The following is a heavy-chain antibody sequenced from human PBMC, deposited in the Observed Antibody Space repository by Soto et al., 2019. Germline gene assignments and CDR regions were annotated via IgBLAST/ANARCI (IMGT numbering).Heavy chain of an antibody. CDR3: ARDLDSSSWDDIYYYYYRDV. D-gene: IGHD6-13*01. CDR2: IYSGGST. J-gene: IGHJ6*03. CDR1: GFTVSSNY. Sequence: EVQLVESGGGLVQPGGSLRLSCAASGFTVSSNYMSWVRQAPGKGLEWVSVIYSGGSTYYADSVKGRFTISRDNSKNTLYRQMNSLRAEDTAVYYCARDLDSSSWDDIYYYYYRDVWGKGTTVTVSS. V-gene: IGHV3-66*01.